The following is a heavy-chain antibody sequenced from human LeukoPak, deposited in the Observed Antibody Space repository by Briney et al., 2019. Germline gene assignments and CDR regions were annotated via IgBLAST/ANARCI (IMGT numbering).Heavy chain of an antibody. D-gene: IGHD6-19*01. CDR2: IYYSGST. J-gene: IGHJ5*02. CDR3: ARDGSSGWYEVGGDWFDP. V-gene: IGHV4-39*07. Sequence: SETLSLTCTVSGGSISSSSYYWGWIRQPPGKGLEWIGSIYYSGSTYYNPSLKSRVTISVDTSKNQFSLKLSSVTAADTAVYYCARDGSSGWYEVGGDWFDPWGQGTLVTVSS. CDR1: GGSISSSSYY.